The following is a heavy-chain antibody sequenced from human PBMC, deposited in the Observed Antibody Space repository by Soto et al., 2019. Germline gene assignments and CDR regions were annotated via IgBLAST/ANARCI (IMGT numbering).Heavy chain of an antibody. CDR1: GESISSSSYY. Sequence: SETLSLTCIVSGESISSSSYYWGWIRHPPGKGLEWIGSIYYIGRTYYNPSSKSRVTISIDTSKNQFSLKLSSVTATDTAVYYCARQRTTVVTQAYFDHWGQGALVTVSS. V-gene: IGHV4-39*01. D-gene: IGHD2-21*02. J-gene: IGHJ4*02. CDR3: ARQRTTVVTQAYFDH. CDR2: IYYIGRT.